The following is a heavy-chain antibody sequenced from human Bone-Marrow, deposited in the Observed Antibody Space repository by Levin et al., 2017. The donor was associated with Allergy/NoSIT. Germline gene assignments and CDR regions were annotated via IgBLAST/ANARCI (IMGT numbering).Heavy chain of an antibody. CDR1: GFTFSNYD. CDR2: ISGSGGRT. V-gene: IGHV3-23*01. J-gene: IGHJ5*02. CDR3: AQEKGYSYGYR. D-gene: IGHD5-18*01. Sequence: GESLKISCAASGFTFSNYDMSWVRQAPGKGLEWVSAISGSGGRTYYADSVKGRFTISRDNSKNTLNLQMNSLRAEDTAVYYCAQEKGYSYGYRWGQGTLVTVSP.